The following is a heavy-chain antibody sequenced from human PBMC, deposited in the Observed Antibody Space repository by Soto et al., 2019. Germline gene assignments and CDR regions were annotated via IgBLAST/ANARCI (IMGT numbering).Heavy chain of an antibody. D-gene: IGHD2-15*01. J-gene: IGHJ4*02. Sequence: GGSLRLSCAASGFTVSSNYMSWVRQAPGKGLEWVSVIYSGGSTYYADSVKGRFTISRDNSKNTLYLQMNSLRAEDTAVYYCATDPYCSGGSCSTDPGYWGQGTLVTVSS. CDR1: GFTVSSNY. V-gene: IGHV3-53*01. CDR3: ATDPYCSGGSCSTDPGY. CDR2: IYSGGST.